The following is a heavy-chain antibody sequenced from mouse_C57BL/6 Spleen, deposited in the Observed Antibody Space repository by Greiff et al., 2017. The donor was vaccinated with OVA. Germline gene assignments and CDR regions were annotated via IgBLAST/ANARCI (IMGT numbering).Heavy chain of an antibody. V-gene: IGHV5-17*01. Sequence: EVHLVESGGGLVKPGGSLKLSCAASGFTFSDYGMHWVRQAPEKGLEWVAYISSGSSTIYYADTVKGRFTISRDNAKNTLFLQMTSLRSEDTAMYYCARGGYYGVYAMDYWGQGTSVTVSS. J-gene: IGHJ4*01. CDR1: GFTFSDYG. CDR2: ISSGSSTI. D-gene: IGHD1-1*01. CDR3: ARGGYYGVYAMDY.